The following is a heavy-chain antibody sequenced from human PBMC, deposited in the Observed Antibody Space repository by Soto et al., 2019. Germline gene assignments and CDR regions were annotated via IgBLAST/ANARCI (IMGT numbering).Heavy chain of an antibody. CDR1: GFIFSNFG. CDR3: ARDDIPGVAVSTYGMDV. Sequence: GGSLRLSCAASGFIFSNFGMHWVRQAPGRGLEWVAVIWYDGSNEHYADSVKGRFTISKDNSKNTLYLQMNSLRAEDTAMYYCARDDIPGVAVSTYGMDVWGQGTTVTVSS. J-gene: IGHJ6*02. D-gene: IGHD6-19*01. CDR2: IWYDGSNE. V-gene: IGHV3-33*01.